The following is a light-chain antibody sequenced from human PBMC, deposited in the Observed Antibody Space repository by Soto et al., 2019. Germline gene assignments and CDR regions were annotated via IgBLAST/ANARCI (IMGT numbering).Light chain of an antibody. J-gene: IGLJ1*01. CDR3: SSFTSSITYV. CDR2: EVS. Sequence: QSALTQPPSASGSLGQSVTISCTGTRSDIGGYNFVSWYRQSPGKAPKVVIDEVSKRPSGVPDRFSGSKSGNTASLTVSGLQADDEADYHCSSFTSSITYVFGTGTKVTVL. CDR1: RSDIGGYNF. V-gene: IGLV2-8*01.